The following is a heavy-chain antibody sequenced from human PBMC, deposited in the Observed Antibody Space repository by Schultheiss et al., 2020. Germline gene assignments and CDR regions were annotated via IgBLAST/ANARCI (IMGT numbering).Heavy chain of an antibody. J-gene: IGHJ4*02. CDR3: ASSTRYCSGGSCYFFDY. V-gene: IGHV4-31*03. D-gene: IGHD2-15*01. CDR2: IYYSGST. Sequence: SETLSLTCTVSGGSINSGGYYWSWIRQHPGKGLEWIGYIYYSGSTYYNPSLKSRVTISVDTSKNQFSLKLSSVTAADTAVYYCASSTRYCSGGSCYFFDYWGQGTLVTVSS. CDR1: GGSINSGGYY.